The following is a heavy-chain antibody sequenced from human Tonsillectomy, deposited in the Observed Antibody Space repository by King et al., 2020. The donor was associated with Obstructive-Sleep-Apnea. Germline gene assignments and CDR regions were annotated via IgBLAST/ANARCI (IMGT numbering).Heavy chain of an antibody. CDR1: GYTFTTYD. J-gene: IGHJ5*01. Sequence: QLVQSGAEVKKPGASVKVSCKASGYTFTTYDINWVRQATGQGLEWMGWMNPNSGNTGYAQKFQGRVTMTRNTSITTAYMELSSLRSEDAAVYYCARGVGSSRTYWFDSWGQGTLVTVSS. D-gene: IGHD3-10*01. CDR3: ARGVGSSRTYWFDS. V-gene: IGHV1-8*01. CDR2: MNPNSGNT.